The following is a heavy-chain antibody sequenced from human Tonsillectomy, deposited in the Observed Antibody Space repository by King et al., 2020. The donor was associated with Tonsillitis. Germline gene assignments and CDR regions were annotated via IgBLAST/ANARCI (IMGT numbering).Heavy chain of an antibody. J-gene: IGHJ4*02. CDR1: GYTFTTYG. CDR2: ISTYSGNT. V-gene: IGHV1-18*04. D-gene: IGHD4-17*01. CDR3: ARDGRDYGDYEGFEY. Sequence: QLVQSGAEIKKPGASVRVSCKASGYTFTTYGINWVRQAPGQGLEWMGWISTYSGNTNYARKLQGRATMTTDTSTSTAYMELKSLRSDDTAVYYCARDGRDYGDYEGFEYWGQGTLVTVSS.